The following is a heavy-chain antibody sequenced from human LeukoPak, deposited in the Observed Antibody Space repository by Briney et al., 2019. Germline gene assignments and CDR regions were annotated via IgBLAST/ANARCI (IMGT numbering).Heavy chain of an antibody. V-gene: IGHV3-23*01. CDR3: TLRTDY. Sequence: PGGSLRLSCAASGFTFDDYAMTWVRQAPGKGLEWVSVISANGHNTYYVDSVKGRFTISRDNFKNMMYLQMDSLRVEDTAVYYCTLRTDYWGQGILVSVSS. J-gene: IGHJ4*01. CDR2: ISANGHNT. CDR1: GFTFDDYA.